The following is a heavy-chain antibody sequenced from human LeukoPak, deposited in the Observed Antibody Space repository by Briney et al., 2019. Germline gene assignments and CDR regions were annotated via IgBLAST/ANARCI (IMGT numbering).Heavy chain of an antibody. CDR1: GYSISSGYY. D-gene: IGHD2-2*01. J-gene: IGHJ6*03. V-gene: IGHV4-38-2*01. CDR2: IYHSGST. CDR3: ARLTYTSCYEGYCYYYYMDV. Sequence: SETLPLTCAVSGYSISSGYYWGWIRPPPGKGLEWIGSIYHSGSTYYNPSLKSRVTISVDTSKNQFSLKLSSVTAADTAVYYCARLTYTSCYEGYCYYYYMDVWGKGTTVTVSS.